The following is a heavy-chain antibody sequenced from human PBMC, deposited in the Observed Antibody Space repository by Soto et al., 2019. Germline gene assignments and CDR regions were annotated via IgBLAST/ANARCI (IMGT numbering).Heavy chain of an antibody. V-gene: IGHV3-23*01. CDR3: AREGWSSCIGGTCYSDY. CDR1: GFTVSSYA. J-gene: IGHJ4*02. Sequence: EVQLLESGGGLVQPGGSLRLSCAASGFTVSSYAMSWVRQAPGKGLEWVSAISGSGGSTYYADSVKGRFTISRDNSKNTLYVQMSSLRAEDTAVYYCAREGWSSCIGGTCYSDYWGQGTLFTVYS. CDR2: ISGSGGST. D-gene: IGHD2-15*01.